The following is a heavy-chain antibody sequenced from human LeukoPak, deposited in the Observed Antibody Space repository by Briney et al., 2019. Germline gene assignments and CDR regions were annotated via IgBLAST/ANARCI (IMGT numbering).Heavy chain of an antibody. D-gene: IGHD3-16*01. CDR1: GYTFTNYW. V-gene: IGHV3-74*01. CDR2: INTDGTNT. Sequence: PGGSLRLSCAASGYTFTNYWMHWVRQAPGEGLVWVSRINTDGTNTVYADSVRGRFTVSRANAKNTLYLQRDSLRAEDTAVYYGASDRGINWFDPWGQGTLVAVSS. CDR3: ASDRGINWFDP. J-gene: IGHJ5*02.